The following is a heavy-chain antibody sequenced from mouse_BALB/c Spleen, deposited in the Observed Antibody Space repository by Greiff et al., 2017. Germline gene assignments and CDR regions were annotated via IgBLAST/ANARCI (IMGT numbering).Heavy chain of an antibody. CDR2: INPSNGGT. V-gene: IGHV1S81*02. Sequence: QVQLKESGAELVKPGASVKLSCKASGYTFTSYYMYWVKQRPGQGLEWIGEINPSNGGTNFNEKFKSKATLTVDKSSSTAYMQLSSLTSEDSAVYYCTTYGNFPPYYFDYWGQGTTLTVSS. CDR3: TTYGNFPPYYFDY. J-gene: IGHJ2*01. CDR1: GYTFTSYY. D-gene: IGHD2-1*01.